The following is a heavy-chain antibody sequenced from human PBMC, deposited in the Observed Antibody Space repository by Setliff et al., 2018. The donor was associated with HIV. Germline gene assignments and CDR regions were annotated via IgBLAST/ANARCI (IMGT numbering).Heavy chain of an antibody. CDR3: ARDAGIPMVRGRWPLDY. J-gene: IGHJ4*02. CDR2: IIPILGIA. D-gene: IGHD3-10*01. Sequence: EASVKVSCKASGGTFNSYAIKWVRQAPGQGLECMGEIIPILGIASYAQKFQGRVTFSADTSTSTAYMELSGLRSEDTAVYYCARDAGIPMVRGRWPLDYWGQGTLVTVSS. V-gene: IGHV1-69*10. CDR1: GGTFNSYA.